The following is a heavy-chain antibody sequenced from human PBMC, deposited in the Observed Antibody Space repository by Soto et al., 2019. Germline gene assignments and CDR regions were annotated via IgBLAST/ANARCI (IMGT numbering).Heavy chain of an antibody. D-gene: IGHD5-12*01. CDR3: AKDIRAGMATITGDY. Sequence: EVQLVESGGGLVQPGRSLRLSCAASGFTFDDYAMHWVRQAPGKGLEWVSGISWNSGSIGYADSVKGRFTISRDNAKKSLYPQMNSLRAEDTALYYCAKDIRAGMATITGDYWGQGTLVTVSS. V-gene: IGHV3-9*01. CDR2: ISWNSGSI. CDR1: GFTFDDYA. J-gene: IGHJ4*02.